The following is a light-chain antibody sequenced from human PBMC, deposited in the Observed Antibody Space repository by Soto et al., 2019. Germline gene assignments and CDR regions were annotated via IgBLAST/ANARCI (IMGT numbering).Light chain of an antibody. V-gene: IGKV1-5*01. CDR1: QSITTW. CDR3: QHYKMYSPWT. Sequence: DIEMTQSPPFLSASVGDSVTITCRASQSITTWLAWYQQRPGKAPKLLIYDVSSLQSGVPSRFSGSGSGTEFTLTISSLQPDDFATYYCQHYKMYSPWTFGQGTKVDIK. J-gene: IGKJ1*01. CDR2: DVS.